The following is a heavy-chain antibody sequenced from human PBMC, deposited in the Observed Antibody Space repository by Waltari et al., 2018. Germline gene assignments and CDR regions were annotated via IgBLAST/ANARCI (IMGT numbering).Heavy chain of an antibody. J-gene: IGHJ4*02. CDR3: ARDAQGGDIGEDY. CDR2: IWYDGSNK. CDR1: GFTFGAYG. D-gene: IGHD3-10*01. V-gene: IGHV3-33*01. Sequence: QVQLVESGGGVVQPGRSLRVSCVGSGFTFGAYGMHGVRQAPGKGLERVAGIWYDGSNKYYVDSVKGRFTIFRDNSKNTVYLQMNSLRAEDTALYYCARDAQGGDIGEDYWGQGTMVTVTS.